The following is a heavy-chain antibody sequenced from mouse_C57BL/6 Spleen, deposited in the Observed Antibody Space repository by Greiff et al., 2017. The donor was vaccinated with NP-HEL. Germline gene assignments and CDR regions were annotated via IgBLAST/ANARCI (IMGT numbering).Heavy chain of an antibody. D-gene: IGHD1-1*01. CDR3: AREDYGRGFAY. CDR2: ISYSGST. J-gene: IGHJ3*01. Sequence: EVHLVESGPGMVKPSQSLSLTCTVTGYSITSGYDWHWIRHFPGNKLEWMGYISYSGSTNYNPSLKSRISITHDTSKNHFFLKLNSETTEDTATYYCAREDYGRGFAYWGQGTLVTVSA. CDR1: GYSITSGYD. V-gene: IGHV3-1*01.